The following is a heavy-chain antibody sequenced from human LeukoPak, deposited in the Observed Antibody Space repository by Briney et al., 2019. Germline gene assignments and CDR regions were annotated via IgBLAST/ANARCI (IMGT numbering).Heavy chain of an antibody. J-gene: IGHJ4*02. Sequence: PSETLSLTCTVSGGSISSGGYYWSWIRQHPGKGREWIGYIYYSGSTYYNPSLKSRVTISVDTSKNQFSLKLSSVTAADTAVYYCARYLRRNLPTYFDYWGQGTLVTVSS. CDR3: ARYLRRNLPTYFDY. D-gene: IGHD2-8*01. CDR2: IYYSGST. CDR1: GGSISSGGYY. V-gene: IGHV4-31*03.